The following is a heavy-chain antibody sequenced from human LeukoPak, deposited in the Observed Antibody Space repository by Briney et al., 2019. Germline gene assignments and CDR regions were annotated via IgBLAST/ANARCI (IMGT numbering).Heavy chain of an antibody. V-gene: IGHV4-34*01. CDR2: INHSGST. J-gene: IGHJ3*02. CDR3: ARSRYAFDI. CDR1: GGSFSGYY. D-gene: IGHD5/OR15-5a*01. Sequence: SETLSLTCAVYGGSFSGYYWSWIRQPPGKGLEWIGEINHSGSTNYNPSLKSRVTISVDTSKNQFSLKLSSVTAADTAVYYCARSRYAFDIWGHGTMVTVSS.